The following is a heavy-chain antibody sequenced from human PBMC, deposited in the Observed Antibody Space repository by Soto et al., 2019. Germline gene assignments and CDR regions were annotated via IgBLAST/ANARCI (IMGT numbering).Heavy chain of an antibody. D-gene: IGHD3-10*01. CDR2: IWYDGSNK. CDR1: GFTFSSYG. J-gene: IGHJ5*02. CDR3: ARERRDYCGSGSYYGWFDP. Sequence: QVQLVESGGGVVQPGRSLRLSCAASGFTFSSYGMHWVRQAPGKGLEWVAVIWYDGSNKYYADSVKGRFTISRDNSKDTVYLQMNGLRAEDTAVYYCARERRDYCGSGSYYGWFDPWGQGTLVTVSS. V-gene: IGHV3-33*01.